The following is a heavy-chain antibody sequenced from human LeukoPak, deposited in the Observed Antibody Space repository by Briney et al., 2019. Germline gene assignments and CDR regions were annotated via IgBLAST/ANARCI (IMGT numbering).Heavy chain of an antibody. D-gene: IGHD4-17*01. CDR1: GFTFSRYW. Sequence: GALRLSCAVSGFTFSRYWMHWVRQAPGKGLVWVSRINSDGSKIIYADSVKGRFTFSRDNTKNTLYLQMDSLRAEDTAVYYCSRGGDYHGFDIWDQGTMVTVSS. J-gene: IGHJ3*02. CDR3: SRGGDYHGFDI. V-gene: IGHV3-74*01. CDR2: INSDGSKI.